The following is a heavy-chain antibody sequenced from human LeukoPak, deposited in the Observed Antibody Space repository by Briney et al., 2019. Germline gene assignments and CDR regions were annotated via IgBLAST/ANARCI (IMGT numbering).Heavy chain of an antibody. Sequence: GGSLRLSCAASGFTFSSYGMHWVRQAPGKGLEWVSYISSSSSTIYYADSVKGRFTISRDNAKNSLYLQMNSLRAEDTAVYYCAREPPTGYWGQGTLVTVSS. CDR2: ISSSSSTI. J-gene: IGHJ4*02. V-gene: IGHV3-48*01. CDR3: AREPPTGY. CDR1: GFTFSSYG. D-gene: IGHD7-27*01.